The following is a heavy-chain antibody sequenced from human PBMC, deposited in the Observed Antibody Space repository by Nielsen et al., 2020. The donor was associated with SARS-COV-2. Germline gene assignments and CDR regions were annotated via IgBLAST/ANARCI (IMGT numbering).Heavy chain of an antibody. V-gene: IGHV3-21*01. J-gene: IGHJ3*02. D-gene: IGHD3-22*01. Sequence: GGSLRLSCAASGFTFSSYSMNWVRQAPGKGLEWVSSISSSSSSYIYYADSVKGRFTISRDNAKNSLYLQMNSLRAEDTAVYYCARVYYYDSSGYYSLAFDIWGQGTMVTVSS. CDR2: ISSSSSSYI. CDR1: GFTFSSYS. CDR3: ARVYYYDSSGYYSLAFDI.